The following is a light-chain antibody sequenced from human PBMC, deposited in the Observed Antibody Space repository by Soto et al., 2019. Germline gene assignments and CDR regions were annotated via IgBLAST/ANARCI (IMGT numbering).Light chain of an antibody. Sequence: EIVMTQSPATLSVSPGDRATLSCRASQSVSSSLAWYQQIPGQAPRLLIYDASTRATGIPARFGGSGSGTELTLIISSLQSEDFSVYYCQQYNNWPPLTFGGGTKVELK. CDR3: QQYNNWPPLT. J-gene: IGKJ4*01. CDR1: QSVSSS. V-gene: IGKV3-15*01. CDR2: DAS.